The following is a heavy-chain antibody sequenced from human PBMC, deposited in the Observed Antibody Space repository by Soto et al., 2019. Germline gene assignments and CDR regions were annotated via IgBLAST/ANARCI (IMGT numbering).Heavy chain of an antibody. Sequence: GGSLRLSCAASGFTFSTYAMIWVRQAPGRGLEWVSSISGNGGSAHYADSVKGRFTVSRDNSKNTLYLQMNSLRAEDTALYYCAKSKWIQLWPAYWGQGTLVTVSS. D-gene: IGHD5-18*01. CDR1: GFTFSTYA. CDR2: ISGNGGSA. CDR3: AKSKWIQLWPAY. V-gene: IGHV3-23*01. J-gene: IGHJ4*02.